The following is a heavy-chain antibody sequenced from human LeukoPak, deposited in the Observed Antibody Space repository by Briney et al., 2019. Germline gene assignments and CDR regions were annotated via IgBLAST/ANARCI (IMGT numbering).Heavy chain of an antibody. V-gene: IGHV1-2*02. D-gene: IGHD2-2*01. CDR1: GYTFTGYY. Sequence: ASVKVSCKASGYTFTGYYMHWVRQAPGQGLERVGWINPNSGGTNYAQKFQGRVTMTRDTSISTAYMELSRLRSDDTAVYYCARDLSCSSTSCLSWFDPWGQGTLVTVSS. J-gene: IGHJ5*02. CDR3: ARDLSCSSTSCLSWFDP. CDR2: INPNSGGT.